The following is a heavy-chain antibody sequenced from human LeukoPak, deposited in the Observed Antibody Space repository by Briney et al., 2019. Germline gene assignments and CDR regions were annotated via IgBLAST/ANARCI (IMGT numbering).Heavy chain of an antibody. CDR2: IRQDGDLK. CDR1: GFTFSSYW. D-gene: IGHD1-26*01. V-gene: IGHV3-7*01. CDR3: AREIVGTIKSYFDY. J-gene: IGHJ4*02. Sequence: GGSLRLSCTGSGFTFSSYWMSWVRQAPGKGLEWVANIRQDGDLKHYVDSVRGRSTISRDNAENSLYLQMNSLRAEDTAIYYCAREIVGTIKSYFDYWGQGTLVTASS.